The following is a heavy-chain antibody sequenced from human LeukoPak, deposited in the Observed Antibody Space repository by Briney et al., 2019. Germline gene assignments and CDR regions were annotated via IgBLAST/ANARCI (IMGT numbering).Heavy chain of an antibody. J-gene: IGHJ4*02. CDR3: ARDKPGEVVFYD. D-gene: IGHD2-21*01. CDR2: ISSSGTTI. Sequence: GGSLRLSCAASGITFSRYTMNWVRQAPGKGLEWVSFISSSGTTIYYADSVKGRFTISRDNAKNSLYLQMNSLRAEDTAVYYCARDKPGEVVFYDWGQGTLVTVSA. CDR1: GITFSRYT. V-gene: IGHV3-21*06.